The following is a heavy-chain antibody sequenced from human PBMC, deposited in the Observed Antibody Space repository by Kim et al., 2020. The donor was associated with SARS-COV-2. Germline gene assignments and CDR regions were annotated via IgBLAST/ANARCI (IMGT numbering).Heavy chain of an antibody. CDR2: T. CDR3: ARHTRVNWFDP. V-gene: IGHV4-39*01. Sequence: THCNQSPKGRVTISVDTSKNQFSLKLSSVTAADTAVYYCARHTRVNWFDPWGQGTLVTVSS. J-gene: IGHJ5*02.